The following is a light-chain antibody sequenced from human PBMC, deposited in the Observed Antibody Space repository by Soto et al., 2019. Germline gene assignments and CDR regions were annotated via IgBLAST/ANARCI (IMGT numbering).Light chain of an antibody. CDR1: QSVSNNY. CDR3: QQRSIWPLT. J-gene: IGKJ4*01. CDR2: GAS. Sequence: EIFLTQSPVTLSLSPWERATLSCRASQSVSNNYLAWYQQKPGQAPRLLIYGASNRATGIPDRFSGSGSGTDFTLTISNLEPEDSAVYYCQQRSIWPLTFGGGTKVDI. V-gene: IGKV3D-20*02.